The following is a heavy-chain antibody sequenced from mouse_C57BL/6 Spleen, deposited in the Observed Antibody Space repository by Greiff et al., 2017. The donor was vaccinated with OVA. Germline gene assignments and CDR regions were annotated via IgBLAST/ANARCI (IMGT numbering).Heavy chain of an antibody. CDR3: ATVVATSRADY. CDR2: IHPNSGST. J-gene: IGHJ2*01. Sequence: VQLQQPGAELVKPGASVKLSCKASGYTFTSYWMHWVKQRPGQGLEWIGMIHPNSGSTNYNEKFKSKATLTVDKSSSTAYMQLSSLTSEDAAVYYCATVVATSRADYWGQGTTLTVSS. V-gene: IGHV1-64*01. CDR1: GYTFTSYW. D-gene: IGHD1-1*01.